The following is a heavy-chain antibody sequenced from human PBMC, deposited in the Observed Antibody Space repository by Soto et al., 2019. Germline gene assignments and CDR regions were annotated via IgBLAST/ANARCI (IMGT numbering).Heavy chain of an antibody. D-gene: IGHD3-22*01. CDR1: GFTFSSYA. V-gene: IGHV3-23*01. CDR2: ISGSGGST. J-gene: IGHJ4*02. Sequence: GVLRLSCAASGFTFSSYAMSWVRQAPGKGLEWVSAISGSGGSTYCADSVKGRFTISRDNSKNTLYLQMNSLRAEDTAVYYCAKSYSSGYYYPVDYWGQGTLVTVSS. CDR3: AKSYSSGYYYPVDY.